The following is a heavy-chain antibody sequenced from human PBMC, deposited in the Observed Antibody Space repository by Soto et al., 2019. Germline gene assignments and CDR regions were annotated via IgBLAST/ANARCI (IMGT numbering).Heavy chain of an antibody. CDR3: ATVGTGSYNWLDP. J-gene: IGHJ5*02. Sequence: EVQLVESGGGLVQPGGSLRLSCAASGFTFSTYWMHWVRQAPGKGLVWVSGINSDGSTTTYADSVKGRFTISRDNAKNTLYLQMSSLGAEATAVYFCATVGTGSYNWLDPWGQGTRVTVSS. CDR2: INSDGSTT. CDR1: GFTFSTYW. V-gene: IGHV3-74*01. D-gene: IGHD1-26*01.